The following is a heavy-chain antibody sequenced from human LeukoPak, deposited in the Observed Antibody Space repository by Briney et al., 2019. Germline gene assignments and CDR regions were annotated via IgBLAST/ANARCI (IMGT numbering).Heavy chain of an antibody. CDR3: AKARYGDYDPYFDY. CDR1: GFTFSSYS. Sequence: GGSLRLSCAASGFTFSSYSMNWVRQAPGKGLEWVSGISGSGGSTYYADSVKGRFTISRDNSKNTLYLQMNSLRAEDTAVYYCAKARYGDYDPYFDYWGQGTLVTVSS. CDR2: ISGSGGST. V-gene: IGHV3-23*01. J-gene: IGHJ4*02. D-gene: IGHD4-17*01.